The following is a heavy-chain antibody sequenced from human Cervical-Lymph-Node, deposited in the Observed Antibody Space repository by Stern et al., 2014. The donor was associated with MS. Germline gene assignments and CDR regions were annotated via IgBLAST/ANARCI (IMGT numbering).Heavy chain of an antibody. Sequence: EMQLVESGGGLVKPGGSLRLSCAASGFTFSSYSMNWVRQAPGKGLEWVSSISSSSSYIYYADSVKGRFTISRDNAKNSLYLQMNSLRAEDTAVYYCARDGFWSGYYPNWFDPWGQGTLVTVSS. D-gene: IGHD3-3*01. V-gene: IGHV3-21*01. J-gene: IGHJ5*02. CDR3: ARDGFWSGYYPNWFDP. CDR2: ISSSSSYI. CDR1: GFTFSSYS.